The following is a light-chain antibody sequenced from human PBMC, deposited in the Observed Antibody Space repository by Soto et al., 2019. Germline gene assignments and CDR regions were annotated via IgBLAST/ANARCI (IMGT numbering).Light chain of an antibody. CDR2: GAS. Sequence: ETVMTQSPATLSVSPGEGATLSFRASQSVSSNLVWYQHRPGQAPRLLIYGASTRATDIPARFSGSGSGTEFTLTISSLQPDDVATYYCQQYNTYLSFGQGTKVDTK. CDR1: QSVSSN. V-gene: IGKV3-15*01. CDR3: QQYNTYLS. J-gene: IGKJ1*01.